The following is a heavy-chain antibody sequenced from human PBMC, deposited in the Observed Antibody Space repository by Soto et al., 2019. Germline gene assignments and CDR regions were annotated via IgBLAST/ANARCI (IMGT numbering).Heavy chain of an antibody. J-gene: IGHJ3*01. D-gene: IGHD3-10*01. CDR1: GFTFDYYW. V-gene: IGHV3-74*01. Sequence: EVQLVESGGGLVQPGESLRLSCAASGFTFDYYWMHWVRQAPGKGLVWVSRVHSGGTTTTYADSVKGRFTISRDNARNTVSLQMSSLRAEDTAIYYSARGDRGGFDLWGHGTMVTVSS. CDR2: VHSGGTTT. CDR3: ARGDRGGFDL.